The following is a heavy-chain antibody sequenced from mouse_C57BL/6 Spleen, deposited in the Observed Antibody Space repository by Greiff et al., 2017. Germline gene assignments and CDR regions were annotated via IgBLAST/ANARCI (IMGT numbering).Heavy chain of an antibody. D-gene: IGHD2-3*01. J-gene: IGHJ3*01. CDR1: GYTFTEYT. V-gene: IGHV1-62-2*01. CDR3: ARQDGGYDGPWFAY. Sequence: QVHVKQSGAELVKPGASVKLSCKASGYTFTEYTIHWVKQRSGQGLEWIGWFYPGSGSIKYNEKFKDKATLTADKSSSTVYMELSRLTSEDSAVYFCARQDGGYDGPWFAYWGQGTLVTVSA. CDR2: FYPGSGSI.